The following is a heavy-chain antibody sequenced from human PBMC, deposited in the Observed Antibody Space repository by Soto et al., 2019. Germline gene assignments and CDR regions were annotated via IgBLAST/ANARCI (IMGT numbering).Heavy chain of an antibody. D-gene: IGHD3-22*01. J-gene: IGHJ4*02. CDR2: IIPILGIA. V-gene: IGHV1-69*04. CDR1: GYTLTELS. CDR3: ARDPDYDSSGYYVDY. Sequence: SVKVSCKVSGYTLTELSMRWVRQAPGQGLEWMGRIIPILGIANYAQKFQGRVTITADKSTSTAYMELSSLRSEDTAVYYCARDPDYDSSGYYVDYWGQGTLVTVSS.